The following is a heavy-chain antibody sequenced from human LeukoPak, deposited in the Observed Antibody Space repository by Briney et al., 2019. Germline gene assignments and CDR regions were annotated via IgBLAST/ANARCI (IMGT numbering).Heavy chain of an antibody. J-gene: IGHJ4*01. CDR1: GGSISSGTYF. V-gene: IGHV4-39*01. D-gene: IGHD3-10*01. CDR2: ISYSGST. Sequence: SETLSLTCTVSGGSISSGTYFWGWIRQPPGKGVEWIGSISYSGSTSYNTSLKSRVTISLDTSKNQFSLRLSSVTAADTAVYYCARHDTYYGAGSQFDNWGQGTLVTVSS. CDR3: ARHDTYYGAGSQFDN.